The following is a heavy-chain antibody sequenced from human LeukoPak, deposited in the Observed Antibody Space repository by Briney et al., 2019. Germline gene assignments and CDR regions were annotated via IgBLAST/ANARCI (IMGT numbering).Heavy chain of an antibody. CDR3: ARVGDWNDLVY. CDR1: GGSIINYY. CDR2: IFYTGST. Sequence: SETLSLTCTVSGGSIINYYWSWIRQSPGKGLEWIGYIFYTGSTNYNPSLKSRVSISVDTSKNQFSLQLNSVTAADTAAYYCARVGDWNDLVYWGQGTLVTVSS. J-gene: IGHJ4*02. V-gene: IGHV4-59*01. D-gene: IGHD1-1*01.